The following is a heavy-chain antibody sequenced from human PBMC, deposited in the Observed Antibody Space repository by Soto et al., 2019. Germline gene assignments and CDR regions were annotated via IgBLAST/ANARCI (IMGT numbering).Heavy chain of an antibody. CDR1: GFTFSSYA. D-gene: IGHD6-13*01. CDR3: AKEYYSSSWPNDAFDI. CDR2: ISGSGGST. V-gene: IGHV3-23*01. J-gene: IGHJ3*02. Sequence: GGSLRLSCAASGFTFSSYAMSWVRQAPGKGLEWVSAISGSGGSTYYADSVKGRFTISRDNSKNTLYLQMNSLRAEDTAVYYCAKEYYSSSWPNDAFDIWGQGTMVTVSS.